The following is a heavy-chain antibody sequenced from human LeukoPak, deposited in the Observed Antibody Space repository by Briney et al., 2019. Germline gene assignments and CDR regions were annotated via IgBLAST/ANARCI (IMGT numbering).Heavy chain of an antibody. D-gene: IGHD1-7*01. CDR3: ARDSGTTGEVKFDP. CDR1: GASISSYY. J-gene: IGHJ5*02. Sequence: PSETLSLTCTVSGASISSYYWSWIRQPTGKALEWIGRIYVTGSTTYNPSLESRVTMSLDTSKNHFSLKLRSVTAADTAVYYCARDSGTTGEVKFDPWGQGTLVTVSS. V-gene: IGHV4-4*07. CDR2: IYVTGST.